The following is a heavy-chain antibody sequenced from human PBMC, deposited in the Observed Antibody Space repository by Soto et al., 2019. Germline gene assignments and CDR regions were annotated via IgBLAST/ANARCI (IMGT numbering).Heavy chain of an antibody. D-gene: IGHD3-3*02. J-gene: IGHJ4*02. V-gene: IGHV3-21*01. CDR2: ISTISNYI. Sequence: EVQLVESGGGLVKPGGSLRLSCVASGFTFSSYCMNWVRQAPGKGLEWVSSISTISNYIYYADSVKGRFTISRDNAKNSLYLQMNSLRAEDTAVYYCARFHPESLLAEYYFDFWGQGTLVTVSS. CDR3: ARFHPESLLAEYYFDF. CDR1: GFTFSSYC.